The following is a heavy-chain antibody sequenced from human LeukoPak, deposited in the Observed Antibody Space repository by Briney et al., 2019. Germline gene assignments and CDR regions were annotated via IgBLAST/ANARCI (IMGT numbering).Heavy chain of an antibody. CDR3: ARVTTKIAGPPYSSGYQDIDY. Sequence: SQTLSLTCTVSGGSLSSGDYYWSWIRQPPGTGLEWIGYIYYSGSTYYNPSLKSRVTTSVDTSKNQFSLKLSSVTAADTAVYYCARVTTKIAGPPYSSGYQDIDYWGQGTLVTVSS. CDR1: GGSLSSGDYY. J-gene: IGHJ4*02. D-gene: IGHD3-22*01. V-gene: IGHV4-30-4*01. CDR2: IYYSGST.